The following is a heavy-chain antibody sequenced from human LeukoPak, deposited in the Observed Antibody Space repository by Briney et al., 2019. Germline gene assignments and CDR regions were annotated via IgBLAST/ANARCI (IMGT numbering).Heavy chain of an antibody. CDR3: ARPAYNGYAQALVY. D-gene: IGHD5-12*01. V-gene: IGHV5-51*01. J-gene: IGHJ4*02. CDR2: IYPGDSDT. CDR1: GYSFTSYW. Sequence: GESLKISCKCSGYSFTSYWIGWVRQMPGKGLEWMGIIYPGDSDTTYSPSFQGQVTISADKSINTAYLQWSSLEASDTAMYYCARPAYNGYAQALVYWSQGTLVTVSS.